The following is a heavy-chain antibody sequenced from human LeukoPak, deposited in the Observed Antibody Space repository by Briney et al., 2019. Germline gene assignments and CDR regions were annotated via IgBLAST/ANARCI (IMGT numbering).Heavy chain of an antibody. Sequence: GASVKVSCKASGYTFTGYSMHWVRQAPGQGLEWMGRINPNSGGTQYAQKFQGRITMTSDSSIITVYMELSSLRSDDTAIYYCARDRAFRGGGFHPWGQGTLVTVYS. J-gene: IGHJ5*02. CDR1: GYTFTGYS. V-gene: IGHV1-2*06. CDR3: ARDRAFRGGGFHP. D-gene: IGHD3-10*01. CDR2: INPNSGGT.